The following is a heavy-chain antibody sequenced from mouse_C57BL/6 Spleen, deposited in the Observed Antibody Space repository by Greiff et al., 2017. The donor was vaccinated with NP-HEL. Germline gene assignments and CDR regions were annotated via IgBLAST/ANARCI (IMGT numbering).Heavy chain of an antibody. J-gene: IGHJ1*03. CDR2: INPNNGGT. D-gene: IGHD2-13*01. CDR1: GYTFTDYN. V-gene: IGHV1-18*01. Sequence: EVQLQQSGPELVKPGASVKIPCKASGYTFTDYNMDWVKQSHGKSLEWIGDINPNNGGTIYNQKFKGKATLTVDKSSSTAYMELRSLTSEDTAVYYCARKEDSDGDYGPWYFDVWGTGTTVTVSS. CDR3: ARKEDSDGDYGPWYFDV.